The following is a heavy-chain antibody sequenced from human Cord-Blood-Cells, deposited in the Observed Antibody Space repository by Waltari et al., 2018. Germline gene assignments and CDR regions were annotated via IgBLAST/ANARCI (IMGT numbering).Heavy chain of an antibody. CDR1: GGSFSGYY. Sequence: QVQLQQWGAGLLKPSETLSLTCAVYGGSFSGYYWSWIRQPPGKGLEWIGEINHSGSTNYNPSRKSRVTISVDTSKTQFSLKLSSVTAADTAVYYCARGSSSSWFDYWGQGTLVTVSS. CDR2: INHSGST. J-gene: IGHJ4*02. D-gene: IGHD6-13*01. CDR3: ARGSSSSWFDY. V-gene: IGHV4-34*01.